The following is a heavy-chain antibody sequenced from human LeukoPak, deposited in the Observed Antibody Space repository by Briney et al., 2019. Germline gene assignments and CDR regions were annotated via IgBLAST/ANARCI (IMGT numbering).Heavy chain of an antibody. J-gene: IGHJ4*02. CDR1: GFTFSSNA. V-gene: IGHV3-23*01. CDR2: ISVRGDST. D-gene: IGHD1-14*01. CDR3: AKDREGPLYYFDS. Sequence: GGCLRLSCAASGFTFSSNAMSWVRQAPGKGLECVSGISVRGDSTYYADSVKGRFTISRDNSKNTLCLQMNSLTAEDTALYYCAKDREGPLYYFDSWGQGTLVTVSS.